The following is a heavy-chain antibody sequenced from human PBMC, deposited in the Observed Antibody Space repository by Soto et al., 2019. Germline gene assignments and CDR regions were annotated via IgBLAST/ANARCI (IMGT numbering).Heavy chain of an antibody. CDR3: ARVPKGVVVAANDY. D-gene: IGHD2-15*01. Sequence: QVQLVESGGGLVKPGGSLRLSCAASEFTFSDHFMSWIRQAPGQGLEWVSYVSRSGSSRYYPDSVKGRFTISRDNAKNSLYLQMNSLRAEDTAVYYCARVPKGVVVAANDYWGQGSLVTVSS. V-gene: IGHV3-11*01. CDR1: EFTFSDHF. CDR2: VSRSGSSR. J-gene: IGHJ4*02.